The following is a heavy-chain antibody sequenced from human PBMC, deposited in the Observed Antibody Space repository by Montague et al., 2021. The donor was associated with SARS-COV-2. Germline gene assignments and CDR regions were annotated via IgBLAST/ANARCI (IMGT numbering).Heavy chain of an antibody. J-gene: IGHJ4*02. CDR2: ISSSGSST. V-gene: IGHV3-48*03. CDR1: RFTFSSYE. D-gene: IGHD6-19*01. Sequence: SLRLSCAASRFTFSSYEMNWVRQAPGKGLEWVSYISSSGSSTYYADSVKGRFTISRDNAKNSLYLQMNNLRAEDTAIYYCARDSNGYGFDYWGQGTLVTVSS. CDR3: ARDSNGYGFDY.